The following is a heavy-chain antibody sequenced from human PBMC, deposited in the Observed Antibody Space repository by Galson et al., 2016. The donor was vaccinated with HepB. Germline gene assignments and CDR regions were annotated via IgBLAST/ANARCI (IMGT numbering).Heavy chain of an antibody. D-gene: IGHD6-6*01. V-gene: IGHV1-18*01. CDR2: ISAYNGNT. J-gene: IGHJ4*02. CDR3: GRNSSSFPFSDY. CDR1: GYTFPNYG. Sequence: SVKVSCKASGYTFPNYGISWVRQAPGQGLEWMGWISAYNGNTNYEQKLQGRVTMTTDTSTSTAYMELRSLRSDDTAVYYCGRNSSSFPFSDYWGQGTLVTVSS.